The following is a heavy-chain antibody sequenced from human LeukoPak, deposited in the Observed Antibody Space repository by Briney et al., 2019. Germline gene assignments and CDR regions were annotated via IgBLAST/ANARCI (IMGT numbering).Heavy chain of an antibody. D-gene: IGHD4-23*01. V-gene: IGHV3-21*01. Sequence: WGSLRLSCAASGFTFSSYSMNWVRQAPGKGLEWVSSISSSSSYIYYADSVKGRFTISRDNAKNSLYLQMNSLRAEDTAVYYCARDGGDYGGNAYYYYMDVWGKGTTVTISS. J-gene: IGHJ6*03. CDR3: ARDGGDYGGNAYYYYMDV. CDR2: ISSSSSYI. CDR1: GFTFSSYS.